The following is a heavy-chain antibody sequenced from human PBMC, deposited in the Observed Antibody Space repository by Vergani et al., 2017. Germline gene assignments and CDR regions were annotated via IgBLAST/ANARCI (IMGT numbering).Heavy chain of an antibody. J-gene: IGHJ6*03. Sequence: QVQLQQWGAGLLKPSETLSLTCAVYGGSFSGYYWSWIRQPPGKGLEWIGEINHSGSTNYNPSLKSRVTISVDTSKNQFSLKLSSVTAADTAVYYCARGSDCSGGSCYVYYYYYMDVWGKGTTVTVSS. V-gene: IGHV4-34*01. CDR2: INHSGST. CDR1: GGSFSGYY. D-gene: IGHD2-15*01. CDR3: ARGSDCSGGSCYVYYYYYMDV.